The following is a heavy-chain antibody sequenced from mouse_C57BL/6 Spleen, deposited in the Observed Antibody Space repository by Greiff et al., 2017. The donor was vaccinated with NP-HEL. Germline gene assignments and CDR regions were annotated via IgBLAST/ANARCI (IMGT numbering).Heavy chain of an antibody. V-gene: IGHV3-6*01. J-gene: IGHJ2*01. CDR2: ISYDGSN. CDR1: GYSITSGYY. D-gene: IGHD2-3*01. CDR3: AREEGYDGYYEGYFDY. Sequence: EVQLQESGPGLVKPSQSLSLTCSVTGYSITSGYYWNWIRQFPGNKLEWMGYISYDGSNNYNPSLKNRISITRDTSKNQFFLKLNSVTTEDTATYYCAREEGYDGYYEGYFDYWGQGTTLTVSS.